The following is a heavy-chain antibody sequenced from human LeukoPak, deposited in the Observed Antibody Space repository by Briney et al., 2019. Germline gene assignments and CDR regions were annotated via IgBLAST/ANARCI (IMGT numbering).Heavy chain of an antibody. V-gene: IGHV4-34*01. J-gene: IGHJ5*02. CDR3: ARVGGHDVVVPAAIEIDP. CDR2: INHSGST. Sequence: SETLSLTCAVYGGSFSGYYWSWIRQPPGKGLEWIGEINHSGSTNYNPSLMSRVTISVDTSKNQFSLKLSSVTAADTAVYYCARVGGHDVVVPAAIEIDPWGQGNLVTVSS. CDR1: GGSFSGYY. D-gene: IGHD2-2*02.